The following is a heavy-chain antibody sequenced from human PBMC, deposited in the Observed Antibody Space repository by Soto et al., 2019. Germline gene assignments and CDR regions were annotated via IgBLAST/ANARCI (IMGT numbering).Heavy chain of an antibody. D-gene: IGHD5-12*01. V-gene: IGHV3-9*01. CDR1: GFTFHEYA. Sequence: EVQLIESGGGWVQPGTSLRVSCAASGFTFHEYAMHWVRQAPGKGLEWVSGISSDGDTIAYADSVQGRFTVFRDNAKNSLYLQMNSLRAEDTALYYCTKGGYDLIYDFGMDVWGQGTTVTVS. CDR2: ISSDGDTI. J-gene: IGHJ6*02. CDR3: TKGGYDLIYDFGMDV.